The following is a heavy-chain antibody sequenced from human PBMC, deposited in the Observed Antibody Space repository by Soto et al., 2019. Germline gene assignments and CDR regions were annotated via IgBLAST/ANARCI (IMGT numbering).Heavy chain of an antibody. D-gene: IGHD6-6*01. Sequence: QVQLVQSGAEVKKPGSSVKVSCKASGYTFTSYAMHWVRQAPGQRLEWMGWINAGNGNTKYSQKFQGRVTITRDTSASTAYMELSRLRSEDTAVYYCARPLERYYYYGMDVWGQGTTVTVSS. CDR1: GYTFTSYA. J-gene: IGHJ6*02. V-gene: IGHV1-3*01. CDR3: ARPLERYYYYGMDV. CDR2: INAGNGNT.